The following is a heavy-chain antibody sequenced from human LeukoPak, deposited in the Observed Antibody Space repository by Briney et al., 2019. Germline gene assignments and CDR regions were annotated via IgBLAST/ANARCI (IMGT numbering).Heavy chain of an antibody. Sequence: GGSLRLSCAASGYTFSNSAMSWVRQAPGKGLEWVSTLSGSGITTYYADSVKGRFTISRDNSKNTLYLQMNSLRAEDTAVYYCAKGIYSSGWSYFDYWGHGTLVTVSS. J-gene: IGHJ4*01. CDR1: GYTFSNSA. D-gene: IGHD6-19*01. CDR2: LSGSGITT. CDR3: AKGIYSSGWSYFDY. V-gene: IGHV3-23*01.